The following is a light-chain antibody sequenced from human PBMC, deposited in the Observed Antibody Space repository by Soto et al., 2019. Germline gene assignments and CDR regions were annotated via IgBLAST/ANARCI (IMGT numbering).Light chain of an antibody. J-gene: IGKJ4*01. CDR1: QSVSSNY. CDR3: QQFSSYPLT. Sequence: DIVLTQSPDTLSLSPGERATLSCRASQSVSSNYLAWYQQKPGQAPRLLIYGASTRATGIPDRFSGSGSGTDFTLTISRLEPEDFAVYYCQQFSSYPLTFGGGTKVEIK. CDR2: GAS. V-gene: IGKV3-20*01.